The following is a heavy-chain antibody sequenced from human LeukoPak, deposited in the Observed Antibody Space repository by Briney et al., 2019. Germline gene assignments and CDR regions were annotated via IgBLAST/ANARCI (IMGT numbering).Heavy chain of an antibody. J-gene: IGHJ4*02. Sequence: PSETLSLTCAVYGGSFSGYYWSWIRQPPGKGLEWIGEINHSGSTNYNPSLKSRVTISVDTSKNQFSLKLTSVTAADTAVYYCARGPCSTTSCYAKFWGQGTLVTVSS. V-gene: IGHV4-34*01. D-gene: IGHD2-2*01. CDR2: INHSGST. CDR1: GGSFSGYY. CDR3: ARGPCSTTSCYAKF.